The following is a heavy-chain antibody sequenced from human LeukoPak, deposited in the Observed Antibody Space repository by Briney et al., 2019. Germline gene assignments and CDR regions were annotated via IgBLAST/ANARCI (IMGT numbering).Heavy chain of an antibody. V-gene: IGHV1-69*05. J-gene: IGHJ6*03. Sequence: ASVKVSCKASGGTFSSYAISWVRQAPGQGLEWVGRIIPIFGTANYAQKFQGRVTITTDESTSTAYMELSSLRSEDTAVYYCARTYYDFWSPSTDYYYYMGVWGKGTTVTVSS. CDR3: ARTYYDFWSPSTDYYYYMGV. CDR1: GGTFSSYA. CDR2: IIPIFGTA. D-gene: IGHD3-3*01.